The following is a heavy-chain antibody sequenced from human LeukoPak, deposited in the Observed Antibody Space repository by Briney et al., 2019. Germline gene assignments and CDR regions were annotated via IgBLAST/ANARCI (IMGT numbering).Heavy chain of an antibody. J-gene: IGHJ4*02. CDR3: ARGPKLDY. Sequence: GASVKVSCKASGYTFTYYDINWVRQATGQGLEWMGWMNPHSGDTGYALRFQGRVTMTRNTSIRTAYMELSSLRSDDTAVYYCARGPKLDYWGQGTLVTVSS. V-gene: IGHV1-8*01. CDR2: MNPHSGDT. CDR1: GYTFTYYD. D-gene: IGHD2-15*01.